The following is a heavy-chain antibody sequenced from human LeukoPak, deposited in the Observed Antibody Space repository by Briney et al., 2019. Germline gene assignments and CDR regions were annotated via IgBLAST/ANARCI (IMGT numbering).Heavy chain of an antibody. CDR3: ARLQWHTGFDP. D-gene: IGHD6-19*01. J-gene: IGHJ5*02. Sequence: PGGSLRLSCAASGFTFSSYSMNWVRQAPGKGLEWVSSISSSSSYIYYADSVKGRFTISRDNAKNSLYLQKNSLRAEDTAAYYCARLQWHTGFDPWGQGTLVTVSS. V-gene: IGHV3-21*01. CDR2: ISSSSSYI. CDR1: GFTFSSYS.